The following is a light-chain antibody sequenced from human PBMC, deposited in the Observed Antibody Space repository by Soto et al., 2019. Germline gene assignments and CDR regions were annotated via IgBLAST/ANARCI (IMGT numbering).Light chain of an antibody. J-gene: IGLJ1*01. CDR1: SSDVGRYNL. Sequence: QSALAQPASVSVSPGQSITISCTGTSSDVGRYNLVSWYQQHPGRAPKLMIYEGSKRPSGVSNRFSGSKSGNTASLTISGLQAEDEADYYCSSYTSSSTLYVFGTGTKVTVL. CDR2: EGS. CDR3: SSYTSSSTLYV. V-gene: IGLV2-14*02.